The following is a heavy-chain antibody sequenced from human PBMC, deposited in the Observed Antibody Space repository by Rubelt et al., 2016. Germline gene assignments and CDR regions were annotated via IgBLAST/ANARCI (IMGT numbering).Heavy chain of an antibody. CDR3: AADIDIRGYFDY. D-gene: IGHD1-26*01. CDR1: GYTFTSYY. Sequence: QVQLVQSGAEVKKPGASVKVSCKASGYTFTSYYMHWVRQAPGQGLEWMGIINPSGGSTSYAQKLQGRVTMTRDTSTSTVYMELSSLRSEDTAVYYCAADIDIRGYFDYWGQGTLVTVSS. CDR2: INPSGGST. J-gene: IGHJ4*02. V-gene: IGHV1-46*04.